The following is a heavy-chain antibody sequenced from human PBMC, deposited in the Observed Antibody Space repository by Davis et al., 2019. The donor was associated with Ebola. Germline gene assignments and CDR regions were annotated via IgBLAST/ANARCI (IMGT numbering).Heavy chain of an antibody. J-gene: IGHJ4*02. CDR2: INPSDGGT. D-gene: IGHD5-12*01. CDR3: ARGRSMVATQVGLRY. V-gene: IGHV1-46*01. Sequence: AASVKVSCKASGYTFTSYYIHWVRQAPGQGLEWLGTINPSDGGTSYGQKFHVRVTMTRDTSTSTVYMELSSLRSGDTAVYYCARGRSMVATQVGLRYWGQGTLVTVSS. CDR1: GYTFTSYY.